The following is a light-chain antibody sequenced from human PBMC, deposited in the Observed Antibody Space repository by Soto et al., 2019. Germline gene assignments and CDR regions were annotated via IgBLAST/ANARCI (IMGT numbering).Light chain of an antibody. CDR3: AAWDDSLSGFYV. V-gene: IGLV1-44*01. J-gene: IGLJ1*01. CDR1: SSNIGSNT. Sequence: QSVLTQPPSASGTPGQRVTISCSGSSSNIGSNTVSWYQQLPGTAPKLLIYSNNQRPSGVPDRFSGSKSGTSASLAISVLQSEDEADYYCAAWDDSLSGFYVFGTGTKVTVL. CDR2: SNN.